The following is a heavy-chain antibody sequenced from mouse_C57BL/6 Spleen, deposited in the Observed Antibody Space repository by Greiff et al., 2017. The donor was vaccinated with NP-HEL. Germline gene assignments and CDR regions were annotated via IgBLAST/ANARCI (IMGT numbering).Heavy chain of an antibody. Sequence: QVQLKQSGPELVKPGASVKISCKASGYAFSSSWMNWVKQRPGKGLEWIGRIYPGDGDTNYNGKFKGKATLTADKSSSTAYMQLSSLTSEDSAVYFCARENLRGSRDYFDYWGQGTTLTVSS. V-gene: IGHV1-82*01. D-gene: IGHD1-1*01. CDR2: IYPGDGDT. J-gene: IGHJ2*01. CDR1: GYAFSSSW. CDR3: ARENLRGSRDYFDY.